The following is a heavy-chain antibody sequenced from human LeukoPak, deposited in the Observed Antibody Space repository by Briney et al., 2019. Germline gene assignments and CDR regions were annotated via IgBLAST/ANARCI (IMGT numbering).Heavy chain of an antibody. CDR1: GGSFSGYY. J-gene: IGHJ5*02. Sequence: SETLSLTCAVYGGSFSGYYWSWIRQPPGKGLEWIGEINHSGSNNYNPSLKSRVTISVDTSKNQFSLKLSSVTAADTAVYYCARGDRINNWFDPWGQGTLVTVSS. CDR3: ARGDRINNWFDP. CDR2: INHSGSN. V-gene: IGHV4-34*01. D-gene: IGHD2-15*01.